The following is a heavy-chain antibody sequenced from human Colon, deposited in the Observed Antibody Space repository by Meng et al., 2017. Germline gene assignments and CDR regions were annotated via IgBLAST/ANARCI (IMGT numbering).Heavy chain of an antibody. CDR3: ARASYDYKNDKVPHSMDV. J-gene: IGHJ6*02. CDR1: GYSISSANW. CDR2: VYHSGST. D-gene: IGHD4-11*01. Sequence: SETLSLTCTVSGYSISSANWWIWVRQSPGKGLEWIGEVYHSGSTNYNPSLKSRVTMSVDRSKNQFSLNVSSMTAADTAVYYCARASYDYKNDKVPHSMDVWGQGTTVTVSS. V-gene: IGHV4-4*02.